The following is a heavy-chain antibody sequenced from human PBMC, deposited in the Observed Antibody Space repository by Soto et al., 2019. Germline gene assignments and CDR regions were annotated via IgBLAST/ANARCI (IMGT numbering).Heavy chain of an antibody. V-gene: IGHV1-18*04. CDR1: GYTFTSYG. Sequence: ASVKVSCKASGYTFTSYGISWVRQAPGQVLDWMGWISAYNGNTNYAQKLQGRVTMTTDTSTSTAYMELRSLRSDDTAVYYCARDRGDYDFWSGYYFYFDYWGQGTLVTVSS. D-gene: IGHD3-3*01. CDR3: ARDRGDYDFWSGYYFYFDY. CDR2: ISAYNGNT. J-gene: IGHJ4*02.